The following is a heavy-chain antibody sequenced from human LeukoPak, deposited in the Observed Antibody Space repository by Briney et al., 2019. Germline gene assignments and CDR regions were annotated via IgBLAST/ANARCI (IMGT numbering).Heavy chain of an antibody. CDR3: ARSHDYYGSGSYYKGYYYYMDV. Sequence: GGSVKVSCKASGYTFTSYGISWVRQAPGQGLEWMGWISAYNGNTNYAQKLQGRVTMTTDTSTSTAYMELRSLRSDDTAAYYCARSHDYYGSGSYYKGYYYYMDVWGKGTTVTISS. D-gene: IGHD3-10*01. CDR2: ISAYNGNT. V-gene: IGHV1-18*01. J-gene: IGHJ6*03. CDR1: GYTFTSYG.